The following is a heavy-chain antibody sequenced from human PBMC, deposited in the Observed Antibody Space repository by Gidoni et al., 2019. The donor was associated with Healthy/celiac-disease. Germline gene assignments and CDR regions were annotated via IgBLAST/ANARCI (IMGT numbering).Heavy chain of an antibody. CDR1: GYTFNSYY. CDR3: ARDQEWELLQGYFDY. CDR2: INPSGGST. Sequence: QVQLVQSGAEVKKPGASVKVSCKASGYTFNSYYMHWVRQAPGQGLEWMGIINPSGGSTSYAQKFQGRVTMTRDTSTSTVYMELSSLRSEDTAVYYCARDQEWELLQGYFDYWGQGTLVTVSS. J-gene: IGHJ4*02. V-gene: IGHV1-46*02. D-gene: IGHD1-26*01.